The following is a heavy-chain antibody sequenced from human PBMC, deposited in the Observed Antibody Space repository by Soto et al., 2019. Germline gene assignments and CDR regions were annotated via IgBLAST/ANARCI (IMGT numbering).Heavy chain of an antibody. J-gene: IGHJ5*02. CDR1: GGSFSDYF. Sequence: SETLSLTCTVYGGSFSDYFWTWIRQPPGKGLEWIGEIKHSGSTNYNPSLKSRVTISVDTSNNQFSLKLISVTAADTAVYYCARGQLWDFDPWGQGTLVTVS. CDR2: IKHSGST. V-gene: IGHV4-34*01. CDR3: ARGQLWDFDP. D-gene: IGHD5-18*01.